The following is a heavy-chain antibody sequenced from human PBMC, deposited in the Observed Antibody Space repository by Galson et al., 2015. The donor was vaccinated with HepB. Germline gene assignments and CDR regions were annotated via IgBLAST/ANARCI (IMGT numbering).Heavy chain of an antibody. D-gene: IGHD1-26*01. CDR3: ARVLSGSYLVDY. J-gene: IGHJ4*02. CDR1: RFTFSSYG. CDR2: ISYEGGNK. Sequence: SLRLSCAASRFTFSSYGMHWVRQAPDKGLEWVAVISYEGGNKDYADSVKGRFIISRDNSKNTLYLQMSSLRTEDTAVYYCARVLSGSYLVDYWGQGTLVTVSS. V-gene: IGHV3-30*04.